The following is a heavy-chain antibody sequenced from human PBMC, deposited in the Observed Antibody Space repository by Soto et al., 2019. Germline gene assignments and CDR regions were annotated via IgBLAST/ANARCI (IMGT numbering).Heavy chain of an antibody. D-gene: IGHD3-3*01. CDR3: ARSIHDFWSGYPQGFFDY. Sequence: SLRLSCAASGFTFRTYDMHWVRQAPGKGLEYISAISSNGGSTFYADSVQGRFTISRDNSKNTLYLQVGSLRAEDMAVYYCARSIHDFWSGYPQGFFDYWGQGTLVTVSS. CDR2: ISSNGGST. J-gene: IGHJ4*02. CDR1: GFTFRTYD. V-gene: IGHV3-64*02.